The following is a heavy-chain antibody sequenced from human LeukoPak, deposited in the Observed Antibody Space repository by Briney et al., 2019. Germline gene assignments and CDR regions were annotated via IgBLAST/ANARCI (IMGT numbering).Heavy chain of an antibody. CDR2: IYYSGST. J-gene: IGHJ4*02. D-gene: IGHD6-19*01. CDR1: GGSISSYY. Sequence: SETLSLTCTVSGGSISSYYWSWIRQPPGKGLEWIGYIYYSGSTNYNPSPKSRVTISVDTSKNQISLKLSSVTAADTAVYYCARDTRVAGIDYWGQGTLVTVSS. CDR3: ARDTRVAGIDY. V-gene: IGHV4-59*01.